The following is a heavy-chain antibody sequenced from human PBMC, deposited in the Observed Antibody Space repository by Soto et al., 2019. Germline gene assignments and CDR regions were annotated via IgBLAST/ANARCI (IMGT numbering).Heavy chain of an antibody. CDR2: ISAYSDNT. D-gene: IGHD3-3*01. CDR1: GYTFTSYG. CDR3: ARGHYDFWSGIAPTNYYYGMDV. Sequence: ASVKVSCKDSGYTFTSYGISWVRQAPGQGLAWMGWISAYSDNTNYAQNLQGRVTMTTDTSTSTAYMELRSLRSDDTTVYYWARGHYDFWSGIAPTNYYYGMDVWGQGTTVPVSS. J-gene: IGHJ6*02. V-gene: IGHV1-18*01.